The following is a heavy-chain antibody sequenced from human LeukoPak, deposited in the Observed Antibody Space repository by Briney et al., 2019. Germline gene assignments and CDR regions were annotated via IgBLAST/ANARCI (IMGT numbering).Heavy chain of an antibody. V-gene: IGHV1-69*04. CDR1: GGTFSSYA. CDR3: AQTHYYDSSGLDY. D-gene: IGHD3-22*01. CDR2: IIPILGIA. J-gene: IGHJ4*02. Sequence: GASVKVSCKASGGTFSSYAISWVRQAPGQGLEWMGRIIPILGIANYAQKFQDRVTITADKSTSTAYMELSSLRSEDTAVYYCAQTHYYDSSGLDYWGQGTLVTVSS.